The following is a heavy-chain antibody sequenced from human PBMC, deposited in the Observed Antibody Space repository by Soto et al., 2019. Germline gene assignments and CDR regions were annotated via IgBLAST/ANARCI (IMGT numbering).Heavy chain of an antibody. CDR1: GFTFSSYE. J-gene: IGHJ6*02. Sequence: XESLSLSCAASGFTFSSYEMNWVRQAPGKGLEWVSYISSSGSTIYYADSVKGRFTISRDNAKNSLYLQMNSLRAEDTAVYYCAREKWIQLWNHYGMDVWGQGTTVTVSS. D-gene: IGHD5-18*01. V-gene: IGHV3-48*03. CDR3: AREKWIQLWNHYGMDV. CDR2: ISSSGSTI.